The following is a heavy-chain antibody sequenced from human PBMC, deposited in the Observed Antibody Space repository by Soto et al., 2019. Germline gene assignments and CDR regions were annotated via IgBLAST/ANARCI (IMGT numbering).Heavy chain of an antibody. J-gene: IGHJ4*02. V-gene: IGHV3-72*01. CDR1: GFTFSDHY. Sequence: GGSLRLSCAASGFTFSDHYMDWVRQAPGKGLEWVGRTRNKANSYNTEYAASVKGRFTISRDDSKNTLYLQMNSLRAEDTAVYYCAKEYDFWSGYPYYFDYWGQGTLVTVSS. CDR2: TRNKANSYNT. D-gene: IGHD3-3*01. CDR3: AKEYDFWSGYPYYFDY.